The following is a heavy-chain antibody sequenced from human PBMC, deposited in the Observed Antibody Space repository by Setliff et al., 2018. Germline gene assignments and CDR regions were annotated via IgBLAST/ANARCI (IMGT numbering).Heavy chain of an antibody. D-gene: IGHD6-19*01. J-gene: IGHJ4*02. Sequence: PGGSLRLSCAASGFVFSTYDMNWVRQAPGKGLEWVAYISSSGSLIYYPDSVKGRFTISRDNAKKSVDLQMNSLRAEDTAVYYCATKAVAGTGGQGTLVTVSS. CDR1: GFVFSTYD. CDR2: ISSSGSLI. CDR3: ATKAVAGT. V-gene: IGHV3-48*04.